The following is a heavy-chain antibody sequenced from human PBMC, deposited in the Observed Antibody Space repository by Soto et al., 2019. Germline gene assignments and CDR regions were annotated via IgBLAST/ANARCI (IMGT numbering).Heavy chain of an antibody. V-gene: IGHV5-51*01. J-gene: IGHJ6*02. CDR3: ARGGYYDSSGSRNYHYYGMDV. CDR2: IYPGDSDT. D-gene: IGHD3-22*01. CDR1: GYSFSSYW. Sequence: PGESLKISCKGSGYSFSSYWIGWVRQMPGKGLEWMGIIYPGDSDTRYSPSFQGQVTISADKSISTAYLQWSSLKAPDTAVYFCARGGYYDSSGSRNYHYYGMDVWGQGTTVTVSS.